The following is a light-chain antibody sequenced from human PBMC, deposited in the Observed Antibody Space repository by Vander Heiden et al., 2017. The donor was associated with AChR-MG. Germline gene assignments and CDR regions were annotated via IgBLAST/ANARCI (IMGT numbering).Light chain of an antibody. CDR1: NIGRKS. J-gene: IGLJ1*01. CDR3: QVWDSGTDLYV. V-gene: IGLV3-21*04. CDR2: YDS. Sequence: SYVLTQPPSVSVAPGKTARITCEGNNIGRKSVHWYQQKPGQAPVLVTYYDSDRPSGIPERFSGSNSGSTATLTISRVEAGDEANYYCQVWDSGTDLYVFGPGTKVTVL.